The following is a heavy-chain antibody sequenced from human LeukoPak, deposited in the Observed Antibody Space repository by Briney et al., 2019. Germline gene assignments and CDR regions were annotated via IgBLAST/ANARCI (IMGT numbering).Heavy chain of an antibody. CDR3: ARAGGAELLLDY. Sequence: SVKVSCKASGGTFSGYAISWVRQAPGQGLEWMGGIIPIFGTANYAQKFQGRVTLTADESTSTAYMELSSLRSEDRAVYYCARAGGAELLLDYWGQGTLVTVSS. D-gene: IGHD1-26*01. V-gene: IGHV1-69*13. CDR2: IIPIFGTA. CDR1: GGTFSGYA. J-gene: IGHJ4*02.